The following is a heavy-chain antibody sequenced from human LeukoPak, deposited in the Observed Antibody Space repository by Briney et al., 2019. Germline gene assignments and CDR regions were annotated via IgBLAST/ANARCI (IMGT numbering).Heavy chain of an antibody. CDR1: GYTFTMFG. J-gene: IGHJ3*02. Sequence: ASVKVSCKASGYTFTMFGISWVRQAPGQGLEWMGRIIPILGIANYAQKFQGRVTITADKSTSTAYMELSSLRSEDTAVYYCAREAIGIVGATGAFDIWGQGTMVTVSS. CDR3: AREAIGIVGATGAFDI. V-gene: IGHV1-69*04. D-gene: IGHD1-26*01. CDR2: IIPILGIA.